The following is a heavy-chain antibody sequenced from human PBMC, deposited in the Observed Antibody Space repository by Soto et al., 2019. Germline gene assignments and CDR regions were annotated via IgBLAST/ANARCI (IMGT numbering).Heavy chain of an antibody. CDR3: AKDEGMYYDILTGYYNTNMMVDY. Sequence: GGSLRLSCAASGFTFSSYAMSWVRQAPGKGLEWVSAISGSGGSTYYADSVKGRFTISRDNSKNTLYLQMNGLRAEDTAVYYCAKDEGMYYDILTGYYNTNMMVDYWGQGTLVTVSS. D-gene: IGHD3-9*01. V-gene: IGHV3-23*01. J-gene: IGHJ4*02. CDR2: ISGSGGST. CDR1: GFTFSSYA.